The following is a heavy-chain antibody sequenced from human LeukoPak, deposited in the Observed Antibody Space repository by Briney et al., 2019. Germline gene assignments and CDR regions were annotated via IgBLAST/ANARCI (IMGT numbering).Heavy chain of an antibody. J-gene: IGHJ6*02. D-gene: IGHD3-3*01. V-gene: IGHV1-46*01. Sequence: GASVKVSCKASGYTFTSYYMHWVRQAPGQGLEWMGIINPSGGSTSYAQKVQGRVTMTRDTSTSTVYMELSSLRSEDTAVYYCASGSPVQSPRYYDFWSGYYYYYYYGMDVWGQGTTVTVSS. CDR2: INPSGGST. CDR1: GYTFTSYY. CDR3: ASGSPVQSPRYYDFWSGYYYYYYYGMDV.